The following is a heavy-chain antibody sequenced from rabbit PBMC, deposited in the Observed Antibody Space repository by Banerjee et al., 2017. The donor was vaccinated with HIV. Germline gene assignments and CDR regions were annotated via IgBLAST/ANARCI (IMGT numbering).Heavy chain of an antibody. CDR3: ARDVADSGLYDFGL. CDR2: IGTGSGST. D-gene: IGHD1-1*01. Sequence: QQLVESGGGLVKPGASLTLTCKASGFSFSSGYYMSWVRQAPGKGLEWIGCIGTGSGSTYYASWAKGRFTISKTSSTTVTLQMTSLTAADTATYFCARDVADSGLYDFGLWGPGTLVTVS. CDR1: GFSFSSGYY. J-gene: IGHJ4*01. V-gene: IGHV1S40*01.